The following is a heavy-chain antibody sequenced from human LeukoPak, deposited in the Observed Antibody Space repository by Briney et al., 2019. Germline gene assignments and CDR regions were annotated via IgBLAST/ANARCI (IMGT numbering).Heavy chain of an antibody. J-gene: IGHJ4*02. V-gene: IGHV3-21*01. CDR1: GFTFSSYS. Sequence: PGGSLRLSCAASGFTFSSYSMNWVRQAPGKGLEWVSSISSSSSYIYYADSVKGRFTISRDNAKNSLYLQMNSLRAEDTAVYYCARGSASFWFGEPRSSYYFDYWGQGTLVTVSS. CDR3: ARGSASFWFGEPRSSYYFDY. CDR2: ISSSSSYI. D-gene: IGHD3-10*01.